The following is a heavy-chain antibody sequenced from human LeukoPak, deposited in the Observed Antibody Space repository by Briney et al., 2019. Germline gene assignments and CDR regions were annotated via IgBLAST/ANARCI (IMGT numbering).Heavy chain of an antibody. V-gene: IGHV4-59*08. Sequence: KSSETLSLTCTVSGASTSSSYWSWIRQPPGKGLEWIGYIYYSGSTNYNPSLTSRVTISLDTSKNQFSLKLSSVTAADTAVYYCARRRGDFWSDYYAFDYWGQGTLVTIFS. D-gene: IGHD3-3*01. CDR2: IYYSGST. J-gene: IGHJ4*02. CDR3: ARRRGDFWSDYYAFDY. CDR1: GASTSSSY.